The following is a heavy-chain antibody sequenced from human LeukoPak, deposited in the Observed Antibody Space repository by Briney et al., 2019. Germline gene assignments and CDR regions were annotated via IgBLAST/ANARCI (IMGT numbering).Heavy chain of an antibody. J-gene: IGHJ4*02. CDR1: GVTFDSYT. V-gene: IGHV1-69*06. D-gene: IGHD6-19*01. Sequence: SVKVSCKASGVTFDSYTFAWVRQAPGQGLGWMGGTIPLFGSGNNAQKFQGRVTITVDKSTTTAYMELSSLTSDDTAIYYCATSPSIAVAGLYYLDYWGQGTLVTVSS. CDR3: ATSPSIAVAGLYYLDY. CDR2: TIPLFGSG.